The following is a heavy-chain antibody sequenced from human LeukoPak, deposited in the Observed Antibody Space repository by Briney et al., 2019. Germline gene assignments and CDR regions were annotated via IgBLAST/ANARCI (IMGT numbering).Heavy chain of an antibody. D-gene: IGHD2-15*01. CDR1: GGSISSYY. V-gene: IGHV4-59*01. J-gene: IGHJ4*02. CDR2: IYYSGST. Sequence: SETLSLTCTVSGGSISSYYWSWIRQPPGKGLEWIGYIYYSGSTNYNPSLKSRVTTSVDTSKNQFSLKLSSVTAADTAVYYCARDRSGTFDYWGQGTLVTVSS. CDR3: ARDRSGTFDY.